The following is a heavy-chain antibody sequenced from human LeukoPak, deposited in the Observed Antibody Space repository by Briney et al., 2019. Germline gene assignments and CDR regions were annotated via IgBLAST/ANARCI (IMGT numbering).Heavy chain of an antibody. D-gene: IGHD2-2*01. V-gene: IGHV4-34*01. J-gene: IGHJ6*02. CDR3: ASHCSSTSCYPTPYYYGMDV. Sequence: SETLSLTCAVYGGSFSGYYWSWIRKPPGKGLEWIGEINHSGSTNYNPSLKSRVTISVDTSKNQFSLKLSSVTAADTAVYYCASHCSSTSCYPTPYYYGMDVWGQGTTVTVSS. CDR1: GGSFSGYY. CDR2: INHSGST.